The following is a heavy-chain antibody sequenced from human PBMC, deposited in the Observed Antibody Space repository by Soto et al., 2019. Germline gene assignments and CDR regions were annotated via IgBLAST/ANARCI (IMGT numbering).Heavy chain of an antibody. CDR1: GGTFSSYA. CDR2: IIPIFGTA. CDR3: ARDEPSRITISGVGSGTYGMDV. D-gene: IGHD3-3*01. Sequence: SVKVSCKASGGTFSSYAISWVRQAPGQGLEWMGGIIPIFGTANYAQKFQGRVTITADESTSTAYMELSSLRSEDMAVYYCARDEPSRITISGVGSGTYGMDVWGQGTTVTVSS. V-gene: IGHV1-69*13. J-gene: IGHJ6*02.